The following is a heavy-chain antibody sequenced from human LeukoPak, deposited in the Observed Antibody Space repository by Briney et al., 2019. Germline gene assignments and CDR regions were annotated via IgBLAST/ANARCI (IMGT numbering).Heavy chain of an antibody. V-gene: IGHV1-18*01. CDR3: ARVGSRTGGRFEYYFDY. Sequence: ASVKVSCKASGYTFISFGFIWVRQAPGQGLEWMGWISAYSGNTNYTQKLQGRVTMTTDTSTSTAYMELRSLRSDDTAVYYCARVGSRTGGRFEYYFDYWGQGTLVTVSS. CDR2: ISAYSGNT. D-gene: IGHD3-16*01. J-gene: IGHJ4*02. CDR1: GYTFISFG.